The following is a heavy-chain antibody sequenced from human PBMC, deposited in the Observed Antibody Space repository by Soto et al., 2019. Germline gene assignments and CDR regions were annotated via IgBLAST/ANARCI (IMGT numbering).Heavy chain of an antibody. V-gene: IGHV3-30-3*01. J-gene: IGHJ4*02. CDR3: AREVDYDFWSGFNAHPYYFDD. Sequence: QVQLVESGGGVVQPGRSLRLSCAASGFTFSRHTMHWVRQAPGKGLEWVAAISDDGSNTYYADSVKGRFTISRDNSKNKLYLQMNSLSSEDTAVHHCAREVDYDFWSGFNAHPYYFDDWGQGTLVTVSS. D-gene: IGHD3-3*01. CDR2: ISDDGSNT. CDR1: GFTFSRHT.